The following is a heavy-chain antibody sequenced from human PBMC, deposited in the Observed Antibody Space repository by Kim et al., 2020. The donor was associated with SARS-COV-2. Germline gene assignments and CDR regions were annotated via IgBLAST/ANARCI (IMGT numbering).Heavy chain of an antibody. CDR3: AAIAAAGIRGWFDP. V-gene: IGHV1-69*02. Sequence: AQKFQGRVTITADKSTSTAYMELSSLRSEDTAVYYCAAIAAAGIRGWFDPWGQGTLVTVSS. J-gene: IGHJ5*02. D-gene: IGHD6-13*01.